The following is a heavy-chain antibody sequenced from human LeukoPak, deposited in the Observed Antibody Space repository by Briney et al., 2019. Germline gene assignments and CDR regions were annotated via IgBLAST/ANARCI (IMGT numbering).Heavy chain of an antibody. V-gene: IGHV3-13*01. Sequence: PGRSLRLSCAASGFTFSTYDMHWVSHVTGEGREWVATIGTSGDTYYADSVKGRFTISREDRKNSLFLQMNSLRAGDTAAYYCTRDIAGSGTAMDVWGKGTTVTVSS. CDR3: TRDIAGSGTAMDV. CDR1: GFTFSTYD. CDR2: IGTSGDT. D-gene: IGHD2-15*01. J-gene: IGHJ6*03.